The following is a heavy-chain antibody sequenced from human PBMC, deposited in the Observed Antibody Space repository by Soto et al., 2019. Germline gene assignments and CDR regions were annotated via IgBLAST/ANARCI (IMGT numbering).Heavy chain of an antibody. Sequence: SETLSLTCTVSGASVNNDYWTWIRQSAGKGLECIGYISYSGTINYNPSFRSRVSMSLDTSKNQFYLRLSSVAAADTAFYYCARVIGGRKLFDYWGQGTLVTVSS. CDR1: GASVNNDY. J-gene: IGHJ4*02. CDR3: ARVIGGRKLFDY. D-gene: IGHD3-16*01. CDR2: ISYSGTI. V-gene: IGHV4-59*02.